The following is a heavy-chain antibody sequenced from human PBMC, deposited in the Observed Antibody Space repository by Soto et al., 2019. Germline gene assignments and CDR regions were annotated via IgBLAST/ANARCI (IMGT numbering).Heavy chain of an antibody. J-gene: IGHJ5*02. CDR3: ARERSAAGTGWFDP. CDR1: GYTFTSYD. V-gene: IGHV1-8*01. D-gene: IGHD6-13*01. Sequence: QVQLVQSGAEVKKPGASVKVSCKASGYTFTSYDINWVRRATGQGLEWMGWMNPNSGNTGYAQKFQGRVTMTRNTSISTAYMALSSLRSEDTAVYYCARERSAAGTGWFDPWGQGTLVTVSS. CDR2: MNPNSGNT.